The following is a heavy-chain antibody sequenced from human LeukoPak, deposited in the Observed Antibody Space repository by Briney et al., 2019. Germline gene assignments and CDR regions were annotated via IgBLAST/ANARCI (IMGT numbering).Heavy chain of an antibody. Sequence: GGSLRLSCAASGFTFSSYAMSWVRQAPGKGLEWVSAISGSGGSTYYADSVKGRFTISRDNSKNTLYLQMGSLRAEDMAVYYCAREDSSGVDYWGQGTLVTVSS. V-gene: IGHV3-23*01. CDR1: GFTFSSYA. J-gene: IGHJ4*02. CDR3: AREDSSGVDY. CDR2: ISGSGGST. D-gene: IGHD3-22*01.